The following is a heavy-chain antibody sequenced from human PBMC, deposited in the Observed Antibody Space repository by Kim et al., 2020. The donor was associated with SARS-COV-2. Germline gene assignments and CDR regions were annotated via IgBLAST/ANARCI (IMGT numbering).Heavy chain of an antibody. V-gene: IGHV3-9*01. D-gene: IGHD6-13*01. J-gene: IGHJ4*02. CDR1: GFTFDDYA. CDR3: AKGKSGSWYGQYYFDY. Sequence: GGSLRLSCAASGFTFDDYAMHWVRQAPGKGLEWVSGISWNSGSIGYADSVKGRFTISRDNAKNSLYLQMNSLRAEDTALYYCAKGKSGSWYGQYYFDYWGQGTLVTVSS. CDR2: ISWNSGSI.